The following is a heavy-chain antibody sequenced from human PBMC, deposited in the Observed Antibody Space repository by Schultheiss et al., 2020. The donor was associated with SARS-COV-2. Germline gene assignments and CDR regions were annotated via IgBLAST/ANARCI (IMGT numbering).Heavy chain of an antibody. Sequence: SETLSLTCAVYGGSFSGYYWSWIRQPPGKGLEWIGEINHSGSTNYNPSLKSRVTISVDKSKNQFSLKLSSVTAADTAVYYCARDSSGYWAFDYWGQGTLVTVSS. D-gene: IGHD3-22*01. CDR3: ARDSSGYWAFDY. J-gene: IGHJ4*02. CDR2: INHSGST. CDR1: GGSFSGYY. V-gene: IGHV4-34*01.